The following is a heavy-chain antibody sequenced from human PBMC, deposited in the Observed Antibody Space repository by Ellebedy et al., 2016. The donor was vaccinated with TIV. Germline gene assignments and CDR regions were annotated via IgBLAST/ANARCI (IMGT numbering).Heavy chain of an antibody. CDR3: ARVRPFACSGGSCYYYGMDV. Sequence: GESLKISCAASGFTFSSYAMHWVRQAPGKGLEWVAVISYAGSNKYYADSVKGRFTISRDNSKNTLYLQMNSLRAEDTAVYYCARVRPFACSGGSCYYYGMDVWGQGTTVTVSS. CDR2: ISYAGSNK. CDR1: GFTFSSYA. V-gene: IGHV3-30*01. D-gene: IGHD2-15*01. J-gene: IGHJ6*02.